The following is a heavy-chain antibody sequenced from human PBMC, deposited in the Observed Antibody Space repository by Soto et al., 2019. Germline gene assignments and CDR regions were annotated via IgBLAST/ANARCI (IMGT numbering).Heavy chain of an antibody. CDR3: AKGYSSGWYKLLDY. Sequence: GGSLRLSCAASGFTFDDYAMYWVRQAPGKGLEWVSGISWNSNNIGYADSVKGRFAISRDNAKNSLYLQMNSLRAEDTAFYYCAKGYSSGWYKLLDYWGQGILVTVSS. J-gene: IGHJ4*02. D-gene: IGHD6-19*01. CDR1: GFTFDDYA. CDR2: ISWNSNNI. V-gene: IGHV3-9*01.